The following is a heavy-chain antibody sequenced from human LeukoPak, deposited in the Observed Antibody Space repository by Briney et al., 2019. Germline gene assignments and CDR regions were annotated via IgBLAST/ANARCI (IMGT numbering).Heavy chain of an antibody. CDR2: IWSDGTEK. CDR3: AKDAQRGFDYSNSLEY. CDR1: GFTYSHYG. Sequence: GGSLRLSCAASGFTYSHYGMHWVRQAPGKGLEWVAVIWSDGTEKYYGDAVKGRFTISRDNARNTLYLQMNSLRGEDTAVYYCAKDAQRGFDYSNSLEYWGQGTLVTVSS. D-gene: IGHD4-11*01. V-gene: IGHV3-33*06. J-gene: IGHJ4*02.